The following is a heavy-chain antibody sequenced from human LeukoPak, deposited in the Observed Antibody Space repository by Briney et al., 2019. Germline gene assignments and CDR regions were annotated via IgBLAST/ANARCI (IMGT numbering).Heavy chain of an antibody. D-gene: IGHD3-16*01. V-gene: IGHV3-23*01. CDR2: ISAGGSTP. CDR1: GFSFSTYA. J-gene: IGHJ4*02. CDR3: ATYDGAY. Sequence: GGSLRLSCAASGFSFSTYAMSWVRQAPGKGLEWVSAISAGGSTPYYADSVKGRFTISRDNFNNTLYLQVSSLRAEDTATYYCATYDGAYWGQRTRVTVSS.